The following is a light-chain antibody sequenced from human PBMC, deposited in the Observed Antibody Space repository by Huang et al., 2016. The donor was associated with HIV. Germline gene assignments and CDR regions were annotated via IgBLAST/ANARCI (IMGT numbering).Light chain of an antibody. CDR2: LAS. CDR1: QSLQESNRYTY. V-gene: IGKV2-28*01. CDR3: MQALQTPRT. J-gene: IGKJ1*01. Sequence: DVVMTQSPLSLSVILGEPASISCRSSQSLQESNRYTYLDWYVQKPGQSPRLLSYLASTRATGVPERFSGSGSGTDFTLKISGVEAEDVGVYYCMQALQTPRTFGQGTRVEI.